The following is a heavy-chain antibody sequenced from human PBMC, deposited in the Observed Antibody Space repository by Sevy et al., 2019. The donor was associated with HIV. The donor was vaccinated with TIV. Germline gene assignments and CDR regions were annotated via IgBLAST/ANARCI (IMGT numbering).Heavy chain of an antibody. V-gene: IGHV3-30*02. CDR2: IQYDGSNK. CDR1: GFSFSSYG. D-gene: IGHD2-21*01. Sequence: GGSLRLSCAASGFSFSSYGMHWVRQAPGKGLEWMSYIQYDGSNKDYGDSVKGRFTISRDNSKNTLYLQMNSLRVEDTALFYCVKEGGGEGGDHWGQGTLVTVSS. CDR3: VKEGGGEGGDH. J-gene: IGHJ4*02.